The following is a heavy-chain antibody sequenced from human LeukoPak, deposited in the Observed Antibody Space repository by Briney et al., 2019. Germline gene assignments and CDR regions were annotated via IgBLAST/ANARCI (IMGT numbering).Heavy chain of an antibody. D-gene: IGHD3-3*01. V-gene: IGHV3-48*03. CDR1: GFTFSSYE. CDR3: ARDRYYTLDY. J-gene: IGHJ4*02. Sequence: GGSLRLSCAASGFTFSSYEMNWVRQAPGKGLEWVSYISSSSSTMYYADSVKGRFSISRDNAKNSLFLQMNSLRAEDTAVYYCARDRYYTLDYWGQGTLVTVSS. CDR2: ISSSSSTM.